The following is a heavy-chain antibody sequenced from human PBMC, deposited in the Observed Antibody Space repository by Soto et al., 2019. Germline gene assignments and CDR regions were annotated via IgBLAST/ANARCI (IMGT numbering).Heavy chain of an antibody. J-gene: IGHJ4*02. CDR3: AQSGYIYGLGAFDX. V-gene: IGHV2-5*01. CDR2: IDWNDDK. CDR1: GFSITSSGVT. D-gene: IGHD5-18*01. Sequence: SGPTLVHPTQTLTLTCTFSGFSITSSGVTVCWIRHPPGKALEWLALIDWNDDKRYSTSLKIRLTITKDTSKKQVVLTMTNMGAVETATYFCAQSGYIYGLGAFDXWGQGTLVTVSX.